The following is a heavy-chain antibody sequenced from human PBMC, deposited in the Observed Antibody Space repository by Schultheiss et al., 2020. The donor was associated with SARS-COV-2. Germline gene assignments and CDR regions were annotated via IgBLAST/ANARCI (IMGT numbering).Heavy chain of an antibody. CDR1: GGSISSSSYY. CDR2: IYHSGST. J-gene: IGHJ3*02. Sequence: SETLSLTCTVSGGSISSSSYYWSWIRQPPGKGLEWIGSIYHSGSTYYNPSLKSRVTISVDTSKNQFSLKLSSVTAADTAVYYCARGLVGATTAFDIWGQGTMVTVSS. D-gene: IGHD1-26*01. CDR3: ARGLVGATTAFDI. V-gene: IGHV4-39*07.